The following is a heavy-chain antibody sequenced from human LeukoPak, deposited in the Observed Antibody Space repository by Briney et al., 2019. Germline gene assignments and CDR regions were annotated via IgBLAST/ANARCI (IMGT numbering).Heavy chain of an antibody. CDR3: ARTSSWHYGDYYYYYGMDV. D-gene: IGHD6-13*01. CDR1: GGSISSYY. V-gene: IGHV4-59*08. CDR2: IYYSGST. J-gene: IGHJ6*02. Sequence: SETLSLTCTVSGGSISSYYWSWIRQPPGKGLEWIGYIYYSGSTNYNPSLKSRVTISVDTSKNQFSLKLSSVTAADTAVYYCARTSSWHYGDYYYYYGMDVWGQGTTVTVSS.